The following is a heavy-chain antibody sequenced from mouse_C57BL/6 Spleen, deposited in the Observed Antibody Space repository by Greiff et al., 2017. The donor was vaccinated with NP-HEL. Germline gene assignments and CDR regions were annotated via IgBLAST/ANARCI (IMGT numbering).Heavy chain of an antibody. V-gene: IGHV1-53*01. CDR2: INPSNGGT. CDR3: ARVIYYGKDY. J-gene: IGHJ2*01. Sequence: QVQLQQPGTELVQPGASVKLSCKASGYTFTSYWMHWVKQRPGKGLEWIGNINPSNGGTKYNEKLKRKATLTVDKSASTAYMQFSSLTTEDSAFYYCARVIYYGKDYWGQGTTLTVSS. D-gene: IGHD1-1*01. CDR1: GYTFTSYW.